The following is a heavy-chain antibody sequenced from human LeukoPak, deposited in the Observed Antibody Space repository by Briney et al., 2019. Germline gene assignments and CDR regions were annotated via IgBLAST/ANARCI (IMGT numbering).Heavy chain of an antibody. J-gene: IGHJ4*02. V-gene: IGHV3-33*01. CDR1: GFIFSNYG. Sequence: AGGSLRLSCAASGFIFSNYGMRWVRQAPGKRLEWVAVIWNDGSETFHADSVKGRFRIARDNSKNTLYLQMNSLRAEDTAVYFCARDMGRAWYGPPDYWGQGTLVTVSS. D-gene: IGHD6-13*01. CDR2: IWNDGSET. CDR3: ARDMGRAWYGPPDY.